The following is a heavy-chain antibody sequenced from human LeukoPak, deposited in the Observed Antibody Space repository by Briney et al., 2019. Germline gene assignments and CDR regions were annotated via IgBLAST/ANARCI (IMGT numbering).Heavy chain of an antibody. CDR3: ARDGDYDTLNWFDP. Sequence: GGSLRLSCAASGFTFSVAAMTWVRQAPGKGLEWVSSISSSSSYIYYADSVKGRFTISRDNAKNSLYLQMNSLRAEDTAVYYCARDGDYDTLNWFDPWGQGTLVTVSS. CDR1: GFTFSVAA. J-gene: IGHJ5*02. D-gene: IGHD3-22*01. CDR2: ISSSSSYI. V-gene: IGHV3-21*01.